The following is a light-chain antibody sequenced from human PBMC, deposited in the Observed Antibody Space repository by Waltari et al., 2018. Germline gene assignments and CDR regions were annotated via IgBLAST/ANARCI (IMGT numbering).Light chain of an antibody. CDR2: EDT. J-gene: IGLJ1*01. CDR1: ELPRKY. Sequence: SYELTQTPSVSVSPGQTATITCSGHELPRKYAYWFQQKSGQAPRLVIYEDTKRPSGIPERFSGSSSGTGATLTITGAQVDDEADYYCYSSDSTGLRVFGGGTTVVVL. CDR3: YSSDSTGLRV. V-gene: IGLV3-10*01.